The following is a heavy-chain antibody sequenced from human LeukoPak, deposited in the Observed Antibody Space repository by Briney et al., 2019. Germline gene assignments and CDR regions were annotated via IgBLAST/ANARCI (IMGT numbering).Heavy chain of an antibody. Sequence: GGSLRLSCAASGFTFSDYFMSWIRQAPGKGLEWVSYISSSGSTIYYADSVKGRFTISRDNAKNSLYLQMNSLRAEDTAVYYCAREGDYGDYPIDYWGQGTLVTVSS. CDR2: ISSSGSTI. J-gene: IGHJ4*02. CDR1: GFTFSDYF. CDR3: AREGDYGDYPIDY. V-gene: IGHV3-11*01. D-gene: IGHD4-17*01.